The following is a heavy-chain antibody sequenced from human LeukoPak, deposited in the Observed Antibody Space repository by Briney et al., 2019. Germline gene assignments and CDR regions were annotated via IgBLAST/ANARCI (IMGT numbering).Heavy chain of an antibody. V-gene: IGHV4-59*01. Sequence: SETLSLTCTVSGASISSYYWSWIRQPPGKGLEWIGYINYSGSTNYNPSLKSRVTISLDTSKSQFSLKLTSVTAADTAVYYCARAPIPYDRSRTDYRFDPWGQGTLVTVAS. CDR2: INYSGST. CDR1: GASISSYY. J-gene: IGHJ5*02. D-gene: IGHD3-16*01. CDR3: ARAPIPYDRSRTDYRFDP.